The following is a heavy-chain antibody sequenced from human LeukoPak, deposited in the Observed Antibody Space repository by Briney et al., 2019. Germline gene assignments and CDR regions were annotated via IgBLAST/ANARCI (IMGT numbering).Heavy chain of an antibody. CDR3: ARDQGYYDSSGENWFDP. CDR1: GFTFSSYS. Sequence: GGSLRLSCAASGFTFSSYSMNWVRQAPGKGLEWVSSISSSSSYIYYADSVKGRFTISRDNAKNSLYLQMNSLRAEDTAVYYCARDQGYYDSSGENWFDPWGRGTLVTVSS. J-gene: IGHJ5*02. V-gene: IGHV3-21*01. D-gene: IGHD3-22*01. CDR2: ISSSSSYI.